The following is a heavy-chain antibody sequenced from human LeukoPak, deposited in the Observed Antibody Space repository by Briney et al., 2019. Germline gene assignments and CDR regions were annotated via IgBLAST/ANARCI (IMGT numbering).Heavy chain of an antibody. CDR2: IGIRGDT. CDR3: ARGGIQVSGIDEFDY. V-gene: IGHV3-13*01. J-gene: IGHJ4*02. Sequence: GGSLRLSCAASGFTFIDYDMHWVRQVVGKGLEWVSAIGIRGDTHYSGSVKGRFTISRENAESSLYLQMNSLRAEDTAVYYCARGGIQVSGIDEFDYWGQGALVTVSS. D-gene: IGHD6-19*01. CDR1: GFTFIDYD.